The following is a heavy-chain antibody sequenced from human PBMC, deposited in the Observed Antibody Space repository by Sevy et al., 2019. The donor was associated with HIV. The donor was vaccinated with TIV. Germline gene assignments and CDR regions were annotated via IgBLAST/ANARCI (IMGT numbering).Heavy chain of an antibody. CDR3: TTRERESGDYYDSSGYYIY. Sequence: GGSLRLSCTASGFTFGDYAMSWFRQAPGKGLEWVGFIRSKAYGGTIEYAASVKGRFTISRDDSKSIAYLQMNSLKTEDTAVYYCTTRERESGDYYDSSGYYIYWGQGTLVTVSS. D-gene: IGHD3-22*01. CDR1: GFTFGDYA. CDR2: IRSKAYGGTI. J-gene: IGHJ4*02. V-gene: IGHV3-49*03.